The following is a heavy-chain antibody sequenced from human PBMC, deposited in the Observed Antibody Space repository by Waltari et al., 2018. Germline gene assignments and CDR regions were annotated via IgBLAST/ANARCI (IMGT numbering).Heavy chain of an antibody. D-gene: IGHD3-3*01. V-gene: IGHV3-23*01. CDR1: GFRFSNYA. CDR3: AKKYYDFWSGYPITADAVYAVDV. J-gene: IGHJ6*02. Sequence: EVQVWESGGGLVQPGGSLRLCGAASGFRFSNYAMNWDRRGLGWVSSIIGTTGNTYYADSVKGRFIISRYNFNNTVYLQMNSLRAEDTAVYYCAKKYYDFWSGYPITADAVYAVDVWGQGTTVTVSS. CDR2: IIGTTGNT.